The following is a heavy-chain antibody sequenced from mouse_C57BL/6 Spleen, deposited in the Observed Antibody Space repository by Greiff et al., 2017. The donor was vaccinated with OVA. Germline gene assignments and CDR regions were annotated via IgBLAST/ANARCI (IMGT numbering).Heavy chain of an antibody. CDR1: GYTFTSYW. Sequence: VQLQQPGAELVKPGASVKLSCKASGYTFTSYWMQWVKQRPGQGLEWIGEIDPSDSYTNYNQKFKGKATLTVDTSSSTAYMQLSSLTSEDSAVYYCARYYYGSSYFPYYFDYWGQGTTLTVSS. D-gene: IGHD1-1*01. CDR3: ARYYYGSSYFPYYFDY. V-gene: IGHV1-50*01. J-gene: IGHJ2*01. CDR2: IDPSDSYT.